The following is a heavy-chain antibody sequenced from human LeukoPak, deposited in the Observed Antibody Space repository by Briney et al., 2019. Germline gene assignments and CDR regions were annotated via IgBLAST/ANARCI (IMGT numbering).Heavy chain of an antibody. CDR3: TRDLDLYNDAFDI. CDR1: GFNFGGYS. Sequence: GGSLRLSCAASGFNFGGYSMSWVRQAPGRGLEWLSYIKSSSATIYYADSVKGRFIISRDNAQNSLYLQMDSLRAEDTAMYYCTRDLDLYNDAFDIWGQGTRVIVSS. D-gene: IGHD1-14*01. J-gene: IGHJ3*02. V-gene: IGHV3-48*01. CDR2: IKSSSATI.